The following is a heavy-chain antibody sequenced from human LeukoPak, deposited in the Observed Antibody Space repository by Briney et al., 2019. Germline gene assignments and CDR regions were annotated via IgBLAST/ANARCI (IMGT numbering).Heavy chain of an antibody. CDR1: GFSLSAYN. Sequence: GGSPRLSCEGSGFSLSAYNMNWVRQAPGKGLESVSYISSSGATIFYADSVKGRFTISRDNAKNSLYLQMNSLRPEDTAVYFCARDRHVPGLYYYYMDVWGKGTTVTVSS. CDR3: ARDRHVPGLYYYYMDV. V-gene: IGHV3-48*01. D-gene: IGHD6-6*01. CDR2: ISSSGATI. J-gene: IGHJ6*03.